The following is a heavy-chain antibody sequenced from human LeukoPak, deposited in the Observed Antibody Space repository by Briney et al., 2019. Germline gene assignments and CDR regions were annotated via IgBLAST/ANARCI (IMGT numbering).Heavy chain of an antibody. CDR3: ARHLFRNYYFDY. Sequence: SETLSLTCTVSGGSISSSSYYWGWIRQPPGKGLEWIGSIYYSGSTYYNPSLKSRVTISVDTSKNQFSPKLSSVTAADTAVYYCARHLFRNYYFDYWGQGTLVTVSS. CDR2: IYYSGST. D-gene: IGHD2-21*01. V-gene: IGHV4-39*01. CDR1: GGSISSSSYY. J-gene: IGHJ4*02.